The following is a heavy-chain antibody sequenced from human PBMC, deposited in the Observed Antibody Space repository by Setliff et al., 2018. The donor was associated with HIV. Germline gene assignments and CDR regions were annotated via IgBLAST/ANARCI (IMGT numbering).Heavy chain of an antibody. D-gene: IGHD3-22*01. J-gene: IGHJ6*03. CDR1: GGSIGGHY. V-gene: IGHV4-59*11. CDR3: AREGTHYYDSSGFFSHYYYMDV. Sequence: KTSETLSLTCTVSGGSIGGHYWSWIRQPPGKGLEWSGYIYYSGSTNYNPSLKSRVTISVDTSKNQFSLKLSSVTAADTAVYYCAREGTHYYDSSGFFSHYYYMDVWGKGTTVTSP. CDR2: IYYSGST.